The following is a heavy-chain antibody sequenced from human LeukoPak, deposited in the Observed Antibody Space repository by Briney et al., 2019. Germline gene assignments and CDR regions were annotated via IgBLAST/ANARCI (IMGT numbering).Heavy chain of an antibody. V-gene: IGHV3-30*02. Sequence: GGFLRLSCAASAFSIRGHNMHWVRQAPGKGLECVSFIQHDGSTKWYVDSVKGRFIISRDNSKNTLYLQMNSLRIEDTAVYYCAKDLGSGRYAFDIWGQGTTVTVSS. CDR2: IQHDGSTK. D-gene: IGHD3-10*01. CDR1: AFSIRGHN. J-gene: IGHJ3*02. CDR3: AKDLGSGRYAFDI.